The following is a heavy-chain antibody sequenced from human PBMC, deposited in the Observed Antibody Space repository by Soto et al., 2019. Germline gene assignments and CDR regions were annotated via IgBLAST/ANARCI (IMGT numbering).Heavy chain of an antibody. CDR2: ISAHNGNT. Sequence: QVHLVQSGAEVKKPGASVKVSCKGSGYDFTTYGITWVRQAPGQGLEWMAWISAHNGNTDYAQKLQDRVTVTRDTSTSTAYRERRSLRSDDTAVDHCARGRDGDYWGQGALVTVSS. V-gene: IGHV1-18*01. D-gene: IGHD6-6*01. CDR1: GYDFTTYG. J-gene: IGHJ4*02. CDR3: ARGRDGDY.